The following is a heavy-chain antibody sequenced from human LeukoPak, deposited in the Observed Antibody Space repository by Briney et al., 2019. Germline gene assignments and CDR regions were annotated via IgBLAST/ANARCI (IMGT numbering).Heavy chain of an antibody. J-gene: IGHJ6*02. D-gene: IGHD3-3*01. CDR2: ISYDGSNK. CDR3: AKHGDFWSGYYTPYYGMDV. Sequence: GGSLRLSCAASGFTFSSYGMHWVGQAPAKGLEWVAVISYDGSNKYYADSVKGRFTISRDNSKNTLYLQMNSLRAEDTAVYYCAKHGDFWSGYYTPYYGMDVWGQGTTVTVSS. V-gene: IGHV3-30*18. CDR1: GFTFSSYG.